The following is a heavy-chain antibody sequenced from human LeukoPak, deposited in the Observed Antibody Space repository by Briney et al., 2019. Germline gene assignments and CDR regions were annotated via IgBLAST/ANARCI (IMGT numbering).Heavy chain of an antibody. V-gene: IGHV1-18*01. J-gene: IGHJ4*02. CDR3: ARAPTRYGVMVYADFDY. CDR2: ISAYNGNT. D-gene: IGHD2-8*01. CDR1: GYTFTSYG. Sequence: ASVKVSCKASGYTFTSYGISWVRQAPGQGLEWMGWISAYNGNTNYAQKLQGRVTMTTDTSTSTAYMELRSLRSDDTAVYYCARAPTRYGVMVYADFDYWGQGTLVTVSS.